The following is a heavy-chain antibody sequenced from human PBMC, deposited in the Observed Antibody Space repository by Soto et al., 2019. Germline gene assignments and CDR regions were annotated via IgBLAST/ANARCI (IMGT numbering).Heavy chain of an antibody. CDR3: AGRSSLASVQVYFGEISNYNWFDP. J-gene: IGHJ5*02. Sequence: QLQLQESGPGLVKPSETLSLTCTVSNGSISSAIYYWGWIRQPPGKGLEWIGSIYHSGSTYYNPSLQGRVTISVDTSQNQCSRKLSSVTAADTAVYFCAGRSSLASVQVYFGEISNYNWFDPWGQGTLVTVSS. V-gene: IGHV4-39*01. D-gene: IGHD3-10*01. CDR1: NGSISSAIYY. CDR2: IYHSGST.